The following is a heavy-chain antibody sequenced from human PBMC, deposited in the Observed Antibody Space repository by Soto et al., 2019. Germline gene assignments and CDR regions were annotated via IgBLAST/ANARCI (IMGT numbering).Heavy chain of an antibody. CDR1: GYTFTSYG. CDR3: ARVVDSCYTNWFDP. V-gene: IGHV1-18*01. Sequence: ASVKVSCKASGYTFTSYGISWVRQAPGQGLEWMGWISAYNGNTNYAQKLQGRVTMTTDTSTSTAYMELRSLRSDDTAVYYCARVVDSCYTNWFDPWGQGTLVTVSS. D-gene: IGHD2-2*02. CDR2: ISAYNGNT. J-gene: IGHJ5*02.